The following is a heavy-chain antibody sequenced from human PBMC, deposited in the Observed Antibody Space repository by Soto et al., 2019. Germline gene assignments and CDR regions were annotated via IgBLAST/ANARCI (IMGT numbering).Heavy chain of an antibody. D-gene: IGHD3-10*01. CDR2: IIPIFGTA. Sequence: QVQLVQSGAEVKKPGSSVKVSCKASGGTFSSYAISWVRQAPGQGLEWMGGIIPIFGTANYAQKFQGRVTITADESTSTAYMELSSLRSEDTAVYYCARDWLDYYGSGRDYYYYGMDVWGQGTTVTVSS. CDR1: GGTFSSYA. J-gene: IGHJ6*02. CDR3: ARDWLDYYGSGRDYYYYGMDV. V-gene: IGHV1-69*12.